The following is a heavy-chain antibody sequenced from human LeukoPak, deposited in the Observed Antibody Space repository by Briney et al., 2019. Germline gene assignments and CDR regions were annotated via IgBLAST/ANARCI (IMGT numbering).Heavy chain of an antibody. CDR1: GGSISSYY. CDR3: ASDYGDHLFDY. CDR2: IYHSGST. V-gene: IGHV4-4*07. D-gene: IGHD4-17*01. Sequence: PSETLSLTCTVAGGSISSYYWSWIRQPAGKGLEWIGSIYHSGSTYYNPSLKSRVTISVDTSKNQFSLKLSSVTAADTAVYYCASDYGDHLFDYWGQGTLVTVSS. J-gene: IGHJ4*02.